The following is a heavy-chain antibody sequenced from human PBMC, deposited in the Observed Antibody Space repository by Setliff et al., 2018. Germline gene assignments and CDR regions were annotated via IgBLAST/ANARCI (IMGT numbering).Heavy chain of an antibody. V-gene: IGHV4-59*01. CDR2: IYYSGST. CDR1: GGSFTTYY. Sequence: SETLSLTCTVSGGSFTTYYWSWIRQSPGKGLEWIGYIYYSGSTNYNPSLKSRVSISVDTSKNQFSLRLTSVTAADTAVYYCAREYYYARSRNFDYWGQGTLVTVPS. J-gene: IGHJ4*02. D-gene: IGHD3-22*01. CDR3: AREYYYARSRNFDY.